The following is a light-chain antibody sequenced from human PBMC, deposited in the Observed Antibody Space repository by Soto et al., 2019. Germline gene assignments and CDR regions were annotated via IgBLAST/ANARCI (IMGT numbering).Light chain of an antibody. Sequence: QSVLTQPPSVSGAPGQSVTISCTGSRSNIGAGYDVHWYQQLPGTSPKLLINGNSNRPSGVPDRFSGSKSGTSASLAITGLQAEDDADDYCQSYDSSLSGYVFGTGTKLTVL. V-gene: IGLV1-40*01. CDR3: QSYDSSLSGYV. CDR1: RSNIGAGYD. J-gene: IGLJ1*01. CDR2: GNS.